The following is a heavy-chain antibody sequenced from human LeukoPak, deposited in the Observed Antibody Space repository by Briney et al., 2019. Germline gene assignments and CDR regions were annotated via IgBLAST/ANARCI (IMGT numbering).Heavy chain of an antibody. Sequence: PSETLSLTCTVSGGSISSGDYYWSWIRQPPGKGLEWIGYIYYSGSTYYNPSLKSRVTISVDTSKNQFSLKLSSVTAADTAVYYCARVGYYDYVWGSYTGAFDIWGQGTMVTVSS. CDR1: GGSISSGDYY. CDR3: ARVGYYDYVWGSYTGAFDI. V-gene: IGHV4-30-4*01. D-gene: IGHD3-16*01. CDR2: IYYSGST. J-gene: IGHJ3*02.